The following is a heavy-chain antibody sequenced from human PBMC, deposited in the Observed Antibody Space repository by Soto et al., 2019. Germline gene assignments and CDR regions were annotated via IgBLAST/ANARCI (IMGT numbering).Heavy chain of an antibody. Sequence: QVQLVQSGAEVKKPGSSVKVSCKASGGTFSSYAISWVRQAPGQGLEWMGGIIPIFGTANYAQKFQGRVTITADDAASTAYMELSSLCSEDTAVYYCARPIHYYYDSSGQSAWFDPWGQGTLVTVSS. CDR3: ARPIHYYYDSSGQSAWFDP. CDR2: IIPIFGTA. V-gene: IGHV1-69*12. CDR1: GGTFSSYA. D-gene: IGHD3-22*01. J-gene: IGHJ5*02.